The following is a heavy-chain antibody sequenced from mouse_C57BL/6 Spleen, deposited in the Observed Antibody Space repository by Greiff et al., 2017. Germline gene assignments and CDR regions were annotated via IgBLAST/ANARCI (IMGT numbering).Heavy chain of an antibody. J-gene: IGHJ2*01. CDR3: ARHYGSSYYFDD. D-gene: IGHD1-1*01. CDR1: GYTFTSYW. V-gene: IGHV1-50*01. CDR2: IDPSDSYT. Sequence: QVQLQQPGAELVKPGASVKLSCKASGYTFTSYWMQWVKQRPGQGLEWIGEIDPSDSYTNYNQTFKGKATLTVDTSSSTAYMQLSSLTSEDSAVYYCARHYGSSYYFDDWGKGTTLTVSS.